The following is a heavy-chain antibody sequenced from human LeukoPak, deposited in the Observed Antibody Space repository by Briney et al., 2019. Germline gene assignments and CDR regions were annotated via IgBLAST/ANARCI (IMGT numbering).Heavy chain of an antibody. Sequence: GGSLRLSCAGSGFTFSGHWMTWVRQAPGKGLQWVASIRQDGSVKYYVDSVQGRFIISRDNAMNSLYLQMNSLRAEDTAVYYCARWSHDSFGYYWISSWGQGTLVTVSS. CDR1: GFTFSGHW. CDR3: ARWSHDSFGYYWISS. D-gene: IGHD3-22*01. V-gene: IGHV3-7*01. CDR2: IRQDGSVK. J-gene: IGHJ5*02.